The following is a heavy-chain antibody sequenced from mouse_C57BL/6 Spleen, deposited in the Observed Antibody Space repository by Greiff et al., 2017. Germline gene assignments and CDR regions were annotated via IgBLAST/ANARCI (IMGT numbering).Heavy chain of an antibody. J-gene: IGHJ2*01. CDR1: GFNIKNTY. D-gene: IGHD1-1*01. V-gene: IGHV14-3*01. CDR3: ATYYGSRFDY. CDR2: IDPANGNT. Sequence: VQLQQSVAELVRPGASVKLSCTASGFNIKNTYMHWVKQRPEKGLEWIGRIDPANGNTKSASKFPGKATITTDTSSNTAYLQLSSLTADDTAIYYCATYYGSRFDYWGQGTTLTVSS.